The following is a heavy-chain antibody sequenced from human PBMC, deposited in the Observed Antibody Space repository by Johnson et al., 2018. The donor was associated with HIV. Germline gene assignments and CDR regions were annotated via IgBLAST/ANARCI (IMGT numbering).Heavy chain of an antibody. CDR2: ISGSGGST. CDR1: GFTFSSYA. J-gene: IGHJ3*02. Sequence: VQLVESGGGLVQPGGSLRLSCAASGFTFSSYAMSWVRQAPGKGLEWVSAISGSGGSTYYADSVKGRFTISRDNSKNTLYLQMNSLRAEYTAVYYCASDGELPEYAFDIWCQGTMVTVSS. CDR3: ASDGELPEYAFDI. V-gene: IGHV3-23*04. D-gene: IGHD1-26*01.